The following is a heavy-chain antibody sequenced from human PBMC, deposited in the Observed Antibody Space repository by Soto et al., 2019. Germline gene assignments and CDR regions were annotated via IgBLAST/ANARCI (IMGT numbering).Heavy chain of an antibody. CDR1: GDRFATSW. Sequence: GESLKISCKGSGDRFATSWITWVRQMPGKGLEWMGRIDPSDSYTDYSPSFQGHVTISVDKSINTAYLQWSSLKASDTAMYYCARLTNNCFDPWGQGTRVTVSS. V-gene: IGHV5-10-1*01. J-gene: IGHJ5*02. D-gene: IGHD3-9*01. CDR2: IDPSDSYT. CDR3: ARLTNNCFDP.